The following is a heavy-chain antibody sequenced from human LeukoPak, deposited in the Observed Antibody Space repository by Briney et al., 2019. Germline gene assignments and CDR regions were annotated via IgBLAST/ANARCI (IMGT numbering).Heavy chain of an antibody. D-gene: IGHD6-19*01. J-gene: IGHJ4*02. CDR2: ISSSGSTM. Sequence: GGSLRLSCAASGFSFSTYSMNWVRQAPGKGLEWVSYISSSGSTMYYAESVKGRFTISRDTTKNSLYLQMNSLRAEDTAVYYCARDPSAGNYFDYWGQGTLVTVSS. CDR1: GFSFSTYS. V-gene: IGHV3-48*01. CDR3: ARDPSAGNYFDY.